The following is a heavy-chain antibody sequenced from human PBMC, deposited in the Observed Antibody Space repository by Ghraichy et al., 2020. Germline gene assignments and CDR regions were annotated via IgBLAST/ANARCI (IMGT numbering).Heavy chain of an antibody. CDR3: ASVPFDY. CDR1: GGSISSYY. J-gene: IGHJ4*02. CDR2: IYYSGST. Sequence: SETLSLTCTVSGGSISSYYWSWIRQPPGKGLEWIGYIYYSGSTNYNPSLKSRVTISVDTSKNQFSLKLSSVTAADTAVYYCASVPFDYWGQGTLVTVSS. V-gene: IGHV4-59*01. D-gene: IGHD2-2*01.